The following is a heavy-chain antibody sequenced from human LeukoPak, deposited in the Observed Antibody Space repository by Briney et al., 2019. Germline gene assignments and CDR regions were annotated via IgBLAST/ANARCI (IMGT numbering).Heavy chain of an antibody. V-gene: IGHV3-21*01. J-gene: IGHJ4*02. CDR2: ISSSSSYI. CDR3: ARDDSGVFDY. Sequence: PGGSLRLSCAASGFTFSSYSMNWVRQAPGKGLEWVSSISSSSSYIDYADSVKGRFTISRDNANNSLYLQMNSLRAEDTAVYYCARDDSGVFDYWGQGTLVTVSS. CDR1: GFTFSSYS. D-gene: IGHD4-17*01.